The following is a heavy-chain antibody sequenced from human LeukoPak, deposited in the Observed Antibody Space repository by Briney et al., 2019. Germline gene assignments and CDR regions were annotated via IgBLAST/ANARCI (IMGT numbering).Heavy chain of an antibody. D-gene: IGHD3-22*01. Sequence: ASVKVSCKASGYTFTSYYMHWLRQAPGQGLEWMGIINPSGGSTSYAQKFQGRVTMTRDTSTSTVYMELSSLRSEDTAVYYCARAKGGYYYDSSGFRWGYFDYWGQGTLVTVSS. V-gene: IGHV1-46*01. J-gene: IGHJ4*02. CDR3: ARAKGGYYYDSSGFRWGYFDY. CDR1: GYTFTSYY. CDR2: INPSGGST.